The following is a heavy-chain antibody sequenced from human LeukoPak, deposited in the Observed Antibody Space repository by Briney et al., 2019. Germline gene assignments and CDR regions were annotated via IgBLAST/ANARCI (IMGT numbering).Heavy chain of an antibody. V-gene: IGHV3-30-3*01. CDR2: ISYDGNKK. CDR3: ARDRTPMIVVVITSSLDY. CDR1: GFTFHNYA. D-gene: IGHD3-22*01. Sequence: GGSLRLSCAASGFTFHNYAMHWVRQAPGKGLEWVAVISYDGNKKYYADSVKGRFTISRGNSKNTVYLQMNSLRVEDTAVYYCARDRTPMIVVVITSSLDYWGQGTLVTVSS. J-gene: IGHJ4*02.